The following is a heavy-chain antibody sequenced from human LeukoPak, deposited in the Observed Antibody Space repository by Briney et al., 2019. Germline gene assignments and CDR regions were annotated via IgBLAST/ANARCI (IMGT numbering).Heavy chain of an antibody. V-gene: IGHV3-23*01. Sequence: GGTLRLSCAASGFTFSSYGMSWVRQAPGKGLEWVSAISGSGGSTYYADSVKGRFTISRDNSKNTLYLQMNSLRAEDTAVYYCAKVPADPSEPLPPHSFDIWGQGTMVTVSS. CDR2: ISGSGGST. J-gene: IGHJ3*02. CDR1: GFTFSSYG. CDR3: AKVPADPSEPLPPHSFDI. D-gene: IGHD2-2*01.